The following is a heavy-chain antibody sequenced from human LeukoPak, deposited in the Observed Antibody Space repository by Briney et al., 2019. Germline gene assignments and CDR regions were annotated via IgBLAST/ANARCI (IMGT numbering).Heavy chain of an antibody. CDR1: GFTFSSYG. J-gene: IGHJ4*02. CDR2: IRYDGSNK. D-gene: IGHD2-2*01. V-gene: IGHV3-30*02. CDR3: ASARNIVVVPTSA. Sequence: GGSLRLSCAASGFTFSSYGMHWVRQAPGKGLEWVAFIRYDGSNKYYADSVKGRFTISRDNAKNTLYLQMNSLRAEDTAVYYCASARNIVVVPTSAWGQGTLVTVSS.